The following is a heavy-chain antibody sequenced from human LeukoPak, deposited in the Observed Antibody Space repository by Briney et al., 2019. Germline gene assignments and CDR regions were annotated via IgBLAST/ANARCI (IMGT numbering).Heavy chain of an antibody. CDR2: IYSDGSP. J-gene: IGHJ3*02. V-gene: IGHV3-66*01. Sequence: PGGSLRLSCAASGFAVSNNYMSWVRQAPGKGLEWVSVIYSDGSPYYADSVRGRFTISRDNSKNTLYLQMNSLRAEDTAVYYCAKGTHYYDSSGYWGAFDIWGQGTMVTVSS. CDR1: GFAVSNNY. D-gene: IGHD3-22*01. CDR3: AKGTHYYDSSGYWGAFDI.